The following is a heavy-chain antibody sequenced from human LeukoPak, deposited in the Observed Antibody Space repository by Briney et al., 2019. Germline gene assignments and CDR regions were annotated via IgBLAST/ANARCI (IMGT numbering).Heavy chain of an antibody. CDR1: GYTFTSYD. V-gene: IGHV1-8*01. Sequence: GASVKVSCKASGYTFTSYDINWVRQATGQGLEWMGWMNPNSGNTGNAQKFQGRVTMTRNTSISTAYMELSSLRSEDTAVYYCARGSHYLVQQLVPTIPCDYWGQGTLVTVSS. CDR2: MNPNSGNT. D-gene: IGHD6-13*01. CDR3: ARGSHYLVQQLVPTIPCDY. J-gene: IGHJ4*02.